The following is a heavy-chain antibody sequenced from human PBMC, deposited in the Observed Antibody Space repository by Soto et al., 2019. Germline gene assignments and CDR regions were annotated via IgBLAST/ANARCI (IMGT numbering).Heavy chain of an antibody. CDR3: ARSRGYSYGPDY. J-gene: IGHJ4*02. V-gene: IGHV4-59*01. CDR1: GGSISSYY. D-gene: IGHD5-18*01. CDR2: IYYSGST. Sequence: QVQLQESGPGLVKPSETLSLTCTVSGGSISSYYWSWIRQPPGKGLEWIGYIYYSGSTNYNPSLKSRVTISVDTSKNQFSLKLSSVTAADTAVYYCARSRGYSYGPDYWGQGTLFTVSS.